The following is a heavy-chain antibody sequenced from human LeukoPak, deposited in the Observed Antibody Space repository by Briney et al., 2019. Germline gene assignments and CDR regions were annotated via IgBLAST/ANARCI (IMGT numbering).Heavy chain of an antibody. CDR2: IKHDGSEK. CDR3: ARDGSGANHPYYYYVMAV. Sequence: PGGSLRLSCAASGFTFSSYWMSWVRQAPGKGLEWVANIKHDGSEKYYVDSVKGRFTISRDNAKNSLFLQMNSLRAEDTAVYYCARDGSGANHPYYYYVMAVWGQATTVTGSS. J-gene: IGHJ6*02. D-gene: IGHD3-10*01. CDR1: GFTFSSYW. V-gene: IGHV3-7*01.